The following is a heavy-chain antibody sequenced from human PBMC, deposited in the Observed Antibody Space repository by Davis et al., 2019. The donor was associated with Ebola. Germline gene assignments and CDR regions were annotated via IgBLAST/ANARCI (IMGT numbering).Heavy chain of an antibody. CDR1: RFTVSSNY. J-gene: IGHJ4*02. V-gene: IGHV3-53*04. Sequence: GGSLRLSCAASRFTVSSNYMSWVRQAPGKGLEWVSVIYSGGSTYYADSVKGRFTISRHNSKNTLYLQMNSLRAEDTAVYYCARGRSSGWPYYFDYWGQGTPVTVSS. D-gene: IGHD6-19*01. CDR3: ARGRSSGWPYYFDY. CDR2: IYSGGST.